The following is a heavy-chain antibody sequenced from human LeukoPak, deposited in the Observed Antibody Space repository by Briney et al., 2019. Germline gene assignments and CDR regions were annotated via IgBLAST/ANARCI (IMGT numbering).Heavy chain of an antibody. CDR2: IYPGDSDT. CDR3: ARGDYDILTGLDAFDI. CDR1: GYSFTSYW. J-gene: IGHJ3*02. Sequence: GESLKISCKGSGYSFTSYWIGWVRQMPGKGLEWMGIIYPGDSDTRYSPSFQGQVTISADKSISTAYLQWSSLKASDTAMYYCARGDYDILTGLDAFDIWGHGTMVTVSS. D-gene: IGHD3-9*01. V-gene: IGHV5-51*01.